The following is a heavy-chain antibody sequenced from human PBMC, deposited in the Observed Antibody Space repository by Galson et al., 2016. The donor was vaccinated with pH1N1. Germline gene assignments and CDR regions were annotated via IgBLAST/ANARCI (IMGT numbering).Heavy chain of an antibody. CDR1: GYTFTGYY. J-gene: IGHJ4*02. CDR2: IKPNSGDT. CDR3: ARGRYCNNRDCFMGIDS. D-gene: IGHD2-8*01. V-gene: IGHV1-2*02. Sequence: SVKVSCKASGYTFTGYYIHWVRQAPGQGLEWMGWIKPNSGDTKYAQKFQGRVTMTRDTSISTAYMELSSLRPDDTAIYYCARGRYCNNRDCFMGIDSWGQGTLVTVSS.